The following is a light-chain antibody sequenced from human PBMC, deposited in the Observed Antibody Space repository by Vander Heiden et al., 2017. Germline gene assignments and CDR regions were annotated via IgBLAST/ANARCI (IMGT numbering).Light chain of an antibody. Sequence: QSVLTQPPSVSGAPGQRVTISCHGSSSHLGAGYDVHWHQHLPGPAPTLLIYGTSYRPAVVADRFAGSKSGTSASLAITGLQAEDGAGCFCKSYDSSLCGVVFGGGNKGNLL. CDR2: GTS. V-gene: IGLV1-40*01. J-gene: IGLJ2*01. CDR3: KSYDSSLCGVV. CDR1: SSHLGAGYD.